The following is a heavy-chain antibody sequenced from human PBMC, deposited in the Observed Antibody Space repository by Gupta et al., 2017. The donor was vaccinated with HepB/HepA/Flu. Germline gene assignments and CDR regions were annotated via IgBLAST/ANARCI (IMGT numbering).Heavy chain of an antibody. CDR3: ARGRNQLLYGWFDP. CDR1: GGSFSGFY. V-gene: IGHV4-34*01. CDR2: INHSGRT. Sequence: QVQLQQWGAGLLKPSETLSLTCAVYGGSFSGFYWSWIRQPPGKGLEWIGEINHSGRTNYNPSLKSRVTISVDTSKNQFSLKLSSVTAADTAVYYCARGRNQLLYGWFDPWGQGTLVTVSS. J-gene: IGHJ5*02. D-gene: IGHD2-2*02.